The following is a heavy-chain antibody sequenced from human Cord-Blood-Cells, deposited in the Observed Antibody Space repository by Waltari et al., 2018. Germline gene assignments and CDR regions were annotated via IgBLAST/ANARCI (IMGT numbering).Heavy chain of an antibody. CDR3: AREQDIVVVPAANWFDP. Sequence: QVQLQQWGAGLLKPSETLSLTCAVYGGSLSGYYWSWIRPPPGKGLEWIGEINHSGSTNYNPSLKSRVTISVDASKNQFSLKLSSVTAADTAVYYCAREQDIVVVPAANWFDPWGQGTLVTVSS. D-gene: IGHD2-2*01. V-gene: IGHV4-34*01. J-gene: IGHJ5*02. CDR2: INHSGST. CDR1: GGSLSGYY.